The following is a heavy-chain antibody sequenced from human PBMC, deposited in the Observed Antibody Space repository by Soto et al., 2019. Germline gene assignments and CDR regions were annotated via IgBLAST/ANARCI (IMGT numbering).Heavy chain of an antibody. CDR2: IYRGDAT. V-gene: IGHV3-53*01. J-gene: IGHJ3*02. CDR3: AAYNTSRHAAFDI. CDR1: GFSVSDDY. D-gene: IGHD1-1*01. Sequence: GGSLRLSCAVSGFSVSDDYLSWVRQAPGKGMEWVSVIYRGDATHYADSVKGRFTISGDSDKNSVFFIMDSLRLEDTAVYYCAAYNTSRHAAFDIWGQGTMVTVSS.